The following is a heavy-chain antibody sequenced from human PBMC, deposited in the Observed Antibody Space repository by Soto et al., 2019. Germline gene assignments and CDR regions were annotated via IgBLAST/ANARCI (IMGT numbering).Heavy chain of an antibody. V-gene: IGHV4-59*08. CDR2: IYYSGST. CDR1: GGSISSYY. D-gene: IGHD5-12*01. Sequence: SETLSLTCTVSGGSISSYYWSWIRQPPGKGLEWIGYIYYSGSTNYNPSLKSRVTILVDTSKNQFSLKLSSVTAADTAVYYCSRSRGYSGYDYYWFDPWGQGTLVTRLL. J-gene: IGHJ5*02. CDR3: SRSRGYSGYDYYWFDP.